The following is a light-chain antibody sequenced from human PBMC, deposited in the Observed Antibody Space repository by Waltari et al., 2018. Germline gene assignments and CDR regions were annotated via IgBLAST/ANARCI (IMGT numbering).Light chain of an antibody. CDR1: QSISDS. CDR2: AAS. Sequence: DIQMTQSPSSLSASVGDRVTINCRASQSISDSLNWYQQKPGKAPKLLIYAASTLQSGVPSRFSCSGYGTDFTLTISRLQREDFATYYCQQSYNDPLTFGGGTKMEIK. J-gene: IGKJ4*01. V-gene: IGKV1-39*01. CDR3: QQSYNDPLT.